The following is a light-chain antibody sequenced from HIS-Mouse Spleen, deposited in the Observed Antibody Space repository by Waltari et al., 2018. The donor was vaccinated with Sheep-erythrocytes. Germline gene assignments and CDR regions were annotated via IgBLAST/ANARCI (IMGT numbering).Light chain of an antibody. CDR1: QSVLYSSNNKNY. J-gene: IGKJ4*01. Sequence: DIVMTQSPDSLAVSLDERATINCKSSQSVLYSSNNKNYLAWYQQKPGQPPKLLIYWASTRESGVPDRFSGSGSGTDFTLTISSLQAEDVAVYYCQQYYSTLLTFGGGTKVEIK. CDR2: WAS. V-gene: IGKV4-1*01. CDR3: QQYYSTLLT.